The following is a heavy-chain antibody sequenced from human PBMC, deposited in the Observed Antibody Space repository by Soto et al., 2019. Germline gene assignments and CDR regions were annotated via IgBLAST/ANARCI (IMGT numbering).Heavy chain of an antibody. J-gene: IGHJ4*02. CDR3: AKDSRGVIALNSFDY. D-gene: IGHD3-10*01. CDR1: GFTFDDYA. CDR2: ISWNSGSI. V-gene: IGHV3-9*01. Sequence: LRLSCAASGFTFDDYAMHWVRQAPGKGLEWVSGISWNSGSIGYADSVKGRFTISRDNAKNSLYLQMNSLRAEDTALYYCAKDSRGVIALNSFDYWGQGTLVTVSS.